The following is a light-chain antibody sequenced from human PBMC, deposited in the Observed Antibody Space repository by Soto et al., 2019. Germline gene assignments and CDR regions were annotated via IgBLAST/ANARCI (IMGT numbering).Light chain of an antibody. Sequence: QSALTQPPSASGSPGQSVTISCSGTSSDLGDYDYVSWYQQHPGKAPRLMIYEVSERPSGVPDRFSGSKSGNTASLTVTGLQVEDEADYDCSSYAGSNNLIFGGGTKLTVL. CDR1: SSDLGDYDY. J-gene: IGLJ2*01. CDR3: SSYAGSNNLI. V-gene: IGLV2-8*01. CDR2: EVS.